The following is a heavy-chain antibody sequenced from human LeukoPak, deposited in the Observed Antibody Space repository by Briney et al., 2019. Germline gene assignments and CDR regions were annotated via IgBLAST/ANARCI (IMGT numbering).Heavy chain of an antibody. V-gene: IGHV3-48*04. J-gene: IGHJ3*02. Sequence: PGGSLRLSCAASKFSFSNYGMNWVRQAPGKGLEWISYISSSSSTIYYADSVKGRFTISRDNAKNSLYLQMNSLRAEDTAVYYCARVEPRITMIPDAFDIWGQGTMVTVSS. CDR3: ARVEPRITMIPDAFDI. CDR1: KFSFSNYG. CDR2: ISSSSSTI. D-gene: IGHD3-22*01.